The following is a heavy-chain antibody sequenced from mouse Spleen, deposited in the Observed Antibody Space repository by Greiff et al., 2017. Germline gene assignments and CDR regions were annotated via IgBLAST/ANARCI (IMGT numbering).Heavy chain of an antibody. D-gene: IGHD1-1*01. V-gene: IGHV2-2*01. CDR1: GFSLSSYG. Sequence: QVQLQQSGPGLVQPSQSLSITCTVSGFSLSSYGVHWVRQSPGKGLEWLGVIWSGGSTDYNAAFISRLSISKDNSKSQVFFKMNSLQADDTAIYYCARPYYGSSYDYAMDYWGQGTSVTVSS. CDR3: ARPYYGSSYDYAMDY. CDR2: IWSGGST. J-gene: IGHJ4*01.